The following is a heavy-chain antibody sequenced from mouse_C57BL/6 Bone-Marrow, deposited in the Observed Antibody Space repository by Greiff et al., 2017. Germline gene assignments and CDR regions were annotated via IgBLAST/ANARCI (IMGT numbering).Heavy chain of an antibody. J-gene: IGHJ2*01. CDR2: IDPSGSYT. CDR3: ARNTNTIIANFDF. D-gene: IGHD2-12*01. Sequence: VQLQQPGAELVKPGASVKLSCTASGYTFTSYWMQWVKQRSGQGLEWIGEIDPSGSYTNYNQKFKGKATLTVDTSSSTAYMQLSSLTSEDSAVYYCARNTNTIIANFDFWGQGTTLTVTA. V-gene: IGHV1-50*01. CDR1: GYTFTSYW.